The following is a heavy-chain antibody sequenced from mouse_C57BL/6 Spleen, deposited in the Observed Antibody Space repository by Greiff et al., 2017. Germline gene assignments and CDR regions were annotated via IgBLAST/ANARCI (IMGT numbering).Heavy chain of an antibody. CDR2: ISDGGSYT. D-gene: IGHD1-1*01. V-gene: IGHV5-4*01. CDR1: GFTFSSYA. CDR3: ARASKFITTVVATDCDY. J-gene: IGHJ2*01. Sequence: EVQLVESGGGLVKPGGSLKLSCAASGFTFSSYAMSWVRQTPEKRLEWVATISDGGSYTYYPDNVKGRFTISRDNAKNNLYLQMSHLKSEDTAMYYCARASKFITTVVATDCDYWGKGTTLTVSS.